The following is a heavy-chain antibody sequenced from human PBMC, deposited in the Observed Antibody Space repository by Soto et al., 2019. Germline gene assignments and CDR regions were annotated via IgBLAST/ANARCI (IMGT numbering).Heavy chain of an antibody. CDR3: ARDSNYYGSGSYLS. CDR1: GFTFTSYA. CDR2: INAGNGNT. Sequence: ASVKVSCKASGFTFTSYAMHWVRQAPGQRLEWMGWINAGNGNTKYSQKFQGRVTITRDTSASTAYMELSSLRSEDTAVYYCARDSNYYGSGSYLSWGQGTLVTVSS. J-gene: IGHJ4*02. V-gene: IGHV1-3*01. D-gene: IGHD3-10*01.